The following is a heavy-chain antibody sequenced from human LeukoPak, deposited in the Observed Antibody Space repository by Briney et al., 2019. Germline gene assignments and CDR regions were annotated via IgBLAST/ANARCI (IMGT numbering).Heavy chain of an antibody. V-gene: IGHV1-18*01. CDR3: ARNGEWLVPRDAFDI. CDR2: ISAYNGNT. CDR1: GYTFTSYG. J-gene: IGHJ3*02. D-gene: IGHD6-19*01. Sequence: ASVKVSCKASGYTFTSYGISWVRQAPGQGLEWMGWISAYNGNTNYAQKLQGRVTMTTDTSTSTAYMEPRSLRSDDTAVYYCARNGEWLVPRDAFDIWGQGTMVTVSS.